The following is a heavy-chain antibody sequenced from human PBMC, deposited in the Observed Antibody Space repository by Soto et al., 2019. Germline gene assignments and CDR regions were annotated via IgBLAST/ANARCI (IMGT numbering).Heavy chain of an antibody. CDR3: ARGRQQVDY. J-gene: IGHJ4*02. D-gene: IGHD6-13*01. Sequence: QVQLVQSGAEVKKPGASVKVSCRASGYTFTGYFIHWVRQAPGQGLEWMGCINPNSGTTNFAQKFQGWVTMTRDMSITTAYMEVSGQRSDDTAVYYCARGRQQVDYWGQGTLVTVSS. CDR1: GYTFTGYF. V-gene: IGHV1-2*04. CDR2: INPNSGTT.